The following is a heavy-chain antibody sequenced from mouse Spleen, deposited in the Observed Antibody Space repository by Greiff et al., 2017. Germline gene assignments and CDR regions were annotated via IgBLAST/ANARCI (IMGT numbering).Heavy chain of an antibody. CDR3: ARDGDLYGSSYRWYFDV. Sequence: EVNLVESGGGLVQPGGSLRLSCATSGFTFTDYYMSWVRQPPGKALEWLGFIRNKANGYTTEYSASVKGRFTISRDNSQSILYLQMNTLRAEDSATYYCARDGDLYGSSYRWYFDVWGAGTTVTVSS. V-gene: IGHV7-3*02. CDR2: IRNKANGYTT. D-gene: IGHD1-1*01. J-gene: IGHJ1*01. CDR1: GFTFTDYY.